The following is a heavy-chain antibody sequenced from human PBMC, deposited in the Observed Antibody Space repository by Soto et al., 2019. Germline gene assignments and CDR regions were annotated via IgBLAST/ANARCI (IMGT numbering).Heavy chain of an antibody. D-gene: IGHD2-8*01. CDR1: EGYIISYC. CDR3: ARASQCTNGVCMNWFDL. J-gene: IGHJ5*02. V-gene: IGHV4-4*07. Sequence: SVAEGYIISYCGSWIRKKYGKGLEWIGRIYTSGSTNYNPSLKSRVTMSVDTSKNQFSLKLSSVTAADTAVYYCARASQCTNGVCMNWFDLWGQGTLV. CDR2: IYTSGST.